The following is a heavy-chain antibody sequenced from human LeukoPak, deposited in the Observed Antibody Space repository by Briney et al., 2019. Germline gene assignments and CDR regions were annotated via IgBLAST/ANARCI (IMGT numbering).Heavy chain of an antibody. D-gene: IGHD1-26*01. V-gene: IGHV1-2*02. CDR2: INPNSGGT. Sequence: ASAKVSCKASGYTFTGYYMHWVRRAPGQGLEWMGWINPNSGGTNYAQRFQGRVTMTGDTSISTAYMELNRLRSDDTAVYYCARSDSEGATNGYYWGQGTLVTVSS. CDR3: ARSDSEGATNGYY. J-gene: IGHJ4*02. CDR1: GYTFTGYY.